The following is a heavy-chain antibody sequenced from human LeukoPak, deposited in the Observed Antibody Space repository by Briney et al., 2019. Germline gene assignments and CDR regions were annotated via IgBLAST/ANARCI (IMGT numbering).Heavy chain of an antibody. CDR3: ARGADIVVVVADLPMGDI. V-gene: IGHV1-2*02. CDR2: INPNSGGT. J-gene: IGHJ3*02. Sequence: ASVKVSCKASGYTFTGYYMHWVRQAPGQGLEWMGWINPNSGGTNYAQKFQGRVTMTRDTSISTAYMELSRLRSDDTAVYYCARGADIVVVVADLPMGDIWGQGTMVTVSS. D-gene: IGHD2-15*01. CDR1: GYTFTGYY.